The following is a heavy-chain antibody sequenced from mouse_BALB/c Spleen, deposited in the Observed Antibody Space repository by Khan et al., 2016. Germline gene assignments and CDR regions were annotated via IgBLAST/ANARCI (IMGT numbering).Heavy chain of an antibody. CDR2: INSNTGEP. Sequence: QIQLVQSGPDLKKPGETVKISCKASGYTFTNYGMNWVKQAPGKGLKWMGWINSNTGEPNYAEEFKGRFAISWDTSANTAYLQFNSLNTEDTATYFCARTGDYPYYAMDYWGKGTSVTASS. D-gene: IGHD2-13*01. CDR3: ARTGDYPYYAMDY. J-gene: IGHJ4*01. V-gene: IGHV9-3*02. CDR1: GYTFTNYG.